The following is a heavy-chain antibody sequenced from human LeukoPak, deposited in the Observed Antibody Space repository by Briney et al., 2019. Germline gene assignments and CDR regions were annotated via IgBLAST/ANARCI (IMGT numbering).Heavy chain of an antibody. V-gene: IGHV3-73*01. D-gene: IGHD3-10*01. CDR2: IRSKANSYAT. CDR1: GFTFSGSA. Sequence: TGGSLRLSCAASGFTFSGSAMHWVRQASGKGLEWVGRIRSKANSYATAYAASVKGRFTVSRDDSKNTAYLQMNSLKTEDTAVYYCSSSLGFGELLKAFDIWGRGTLVTVSS. J-gene: IGHJ2*01. CDR3: SSSLGFGELLKAFDI.